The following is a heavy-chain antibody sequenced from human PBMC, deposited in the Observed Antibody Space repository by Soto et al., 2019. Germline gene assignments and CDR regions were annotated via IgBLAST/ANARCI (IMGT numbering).Heavy chain of an antibody. CDR1: GGSFSGYY. J-gene: IGHJ6*03. Sequence: SETLSLTCAVYGGSFSGYYWSRIRQPPEKGLEWIGEINHSGSTNYNPSLKSRVTISVDTSKNQFSLKLSSVTAADTAVYYCARFPMTTVTTGYYYYMDVWGKGTTVTVSS. CDR2: INHSGST. D-gene: IGHD4-17*01. CDR3: ARFPMTTVTTGYYYYMDV. V-gene: IGHV4-34*01.